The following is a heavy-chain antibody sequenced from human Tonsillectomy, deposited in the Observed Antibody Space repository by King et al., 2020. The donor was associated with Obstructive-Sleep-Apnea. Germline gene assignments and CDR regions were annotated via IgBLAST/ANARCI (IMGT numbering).Heavy chain of an antibody. CDR2: IIPIFGTA. Sequence: QLVQSGAEVKKPGSSVKVSCKASGGTFSSYAISWVRQAPGQGLEWMGGIIPIFGTANYAQKFQGRVTITADESTSTAYMELSSLRSEDTAVYYCASPLYYYDSSGPTGAFDIWGQGTMVTVSS. D-gene: IGHD3-22*01. V-gene: IGHV1-69*01. CDR3: ASPLYYYDSSGPTGAFDI. J-gene: IGHJ3*02. CDR1: GGTFSSYA.